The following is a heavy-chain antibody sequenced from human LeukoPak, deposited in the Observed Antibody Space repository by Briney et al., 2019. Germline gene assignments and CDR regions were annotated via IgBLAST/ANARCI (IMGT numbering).Heavy chain of an antibody. CDR2: INAGNGNT. CDR1: GYTFTSYA. Sequence: ASVKVSCKASGYTFTSYAMHWVRQAPGQRLEWMGWINAGNGNTKYSQKFQGRVTITRDTSARTAYMELSSLRSEDTAVYYCARSRYSSGWRDHFDYWGQGTLVTVSS. V-gene: IGHV1-3*01. D-gene: IGHD6-19*01. J-gene: IGHJ4*02. CDR3: ARSRYSSGWRDHFDY.